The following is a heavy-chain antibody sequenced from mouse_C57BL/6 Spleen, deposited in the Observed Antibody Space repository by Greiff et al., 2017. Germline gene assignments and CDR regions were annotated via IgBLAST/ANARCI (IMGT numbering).Heavy chain of an antibody. J-gene: IGHJ3*01. CDR3: ARSDSLDGYYGAY. D-gene: IGHD2-3*01. V-gene: IGHV1-64*01. Sequence: QVQLQQPGAELVKPGASVKLSCKASGYTFTSYWMHWVKQRPGQGLAWIGMIHPNSGSTNFNEKFKSKATLTVDKSSSTAYMQLSSLTSEDSAVYYCARSDSLDGYYGAYWGQGTLVTVSA. CDR2: IHPNSGST. CDR1: GYTFTSYW.